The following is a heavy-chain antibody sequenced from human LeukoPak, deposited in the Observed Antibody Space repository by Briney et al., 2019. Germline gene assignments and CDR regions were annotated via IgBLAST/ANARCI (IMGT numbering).Heavy chain of an antibody. Sequence: GGSLRISWATSGLTFSRLARILVPHDQGWGLRWASIISYSGGTTFYAGSVKGRFTISRDNSKNTVYLQMNGLRGDDTAVYYCAKRPKSVPAATPFDYWGQGTLVTVSS. CDR2: ISYSGGTT. D-gene: IGHD2-2*02. J-gene: IGHJ4*02. CDR1: GLTFSRLA. V-gene: IGHV3-23*01. CDR3: AKRPKSVPAATPFDY.